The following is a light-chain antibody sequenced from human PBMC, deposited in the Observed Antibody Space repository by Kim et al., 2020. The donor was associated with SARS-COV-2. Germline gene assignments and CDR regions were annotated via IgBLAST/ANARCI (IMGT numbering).Light chain of an antibody. CDR2: YKH. V-gene: IGLV3-19*01. CDR1: ALRCFH. CDR3: NSRDSSGQHLV. Sequence: HTASITSHRDALRCFHPTCSQQRPAPAPVLLLYYKHIRASGIPDQFSCSTSGKTYTLTITGAHAEDDADYYCNSRDSSGQHLVFAGGTQLTVL. J-gene: IGLJ3*02.